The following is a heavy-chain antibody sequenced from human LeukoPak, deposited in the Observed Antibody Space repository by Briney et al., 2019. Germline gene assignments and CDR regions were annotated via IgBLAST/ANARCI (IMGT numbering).Heavy chain of an antibody. CDR1: GYTFTSYD. CDR3: ARGPALVGHSSSSEGRDP. J-gene: IGHJ5*02. CDR2: MNPNSGNT. D-gene: IGHD6-6*01. V-gene: IGHV1-8*01. Sequence: ASVKVSCKASGYTFTSYDINWVRQATGQGVEWMGWMNPNSGNTGYAQKFQGRVTMTRNTSISTAYMELSSLRSEDTAVYYCARGPALVGHSSSSEGRDPRGQGTLVTVSS.